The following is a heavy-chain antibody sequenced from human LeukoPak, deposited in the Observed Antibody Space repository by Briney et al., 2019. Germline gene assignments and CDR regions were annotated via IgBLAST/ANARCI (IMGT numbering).Heavy chain of an antibody. CDR2: IYHNGGT. CDR1: GGSFSGFF. CDR3: ARGQFGDYGFDY. D-gene: IGHD4-17*01. J-gene: IGHJ4*02. Sequence: SETLSLTCGVLGGSFSGFFWIWIRQPPGKGLEWIGEIYHNGGTNYNASLKSRVIISLDTSKKQFSLKLSSVTVADTAVYYCARGQFGDYGFDYWGQGTLVTVSS. V-gene: IGHV4-34*01.